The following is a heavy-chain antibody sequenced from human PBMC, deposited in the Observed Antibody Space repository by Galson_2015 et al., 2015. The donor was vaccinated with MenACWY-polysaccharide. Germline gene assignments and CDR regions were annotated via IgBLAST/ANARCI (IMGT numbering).Heavy chain of an antibody. CDR2: IDNSGGTT. J-gene: IGHJ4*02. CDR1: GFTFSNYA. CDR3: AKDKSAAAGRELDY. V-gene: IGHV3-23*01. D-gene: IGHD6-13*01. Sequence: SLRLSCAASGFTFSNYAMSWVRQTPGKGLEWVSAIDNSGGTTDYADSVTGRFTISRDNSRNTLYLQMNSLRPEDTAVYYCAKDKSAAAGRELDYWGQGTLVTVSS.